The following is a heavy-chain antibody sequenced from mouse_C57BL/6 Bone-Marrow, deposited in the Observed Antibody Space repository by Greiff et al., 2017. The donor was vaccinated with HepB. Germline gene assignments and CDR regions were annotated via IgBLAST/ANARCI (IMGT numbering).Heavy chain of an antibody. J-gene: IGHJ4*01. CDR1: GYTFTSYW. D-gene: IGHD2-2*01. CDR2: IHPNSGST. CDR3: ARGMVTTAGPFYAIDY. V-gene: IGHV1-64*01. Sequence: VQLQQPGAELVKPGASVKLSCKASGYTFTSYWMHWVKQRPGQGLEWIGMIHPNSGSTNYNEKFKSKATLTVDKSSSTAYMQLSSLTSEDSAVYYCARGMVTTAGPFYAIDYWGQGTSVTVSS.